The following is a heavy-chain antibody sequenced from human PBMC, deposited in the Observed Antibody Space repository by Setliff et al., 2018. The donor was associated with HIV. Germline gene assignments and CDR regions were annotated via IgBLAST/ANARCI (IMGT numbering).Heavy chain of an antibody. Sequence: ASVKVSCKASGYTFTNFGISWVRQAPGQGLEWMGWISPYNGNTKYAQKFQGRVTMTTDTSASTAYMELRSLRSDDTAVDYGARDHGILTGYYTDHWGQGTLVTVSS. CDR3: ARDHGILTGYYTDH. J-gene: IGHJ4*02. CDR2: ISPYNGNT. CDR1: GYTFTNFG. V-gene: IGHV1-18*01. D-gene: IGHD3-9*01.